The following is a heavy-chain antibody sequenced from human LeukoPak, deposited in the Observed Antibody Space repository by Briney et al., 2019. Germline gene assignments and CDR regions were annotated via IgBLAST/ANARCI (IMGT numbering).Heavy chain of an antibody. J-gene: IGHJ4*02. Sequence: ASVTVSFKSSGYSFTSYNKHWVRQPPGQGLEWVGIINPSGGTTNYAHKFQGRGTMTRDTSTSTDHLELTSLRSEDTAVYYCARDSGDCTVDYWGEGTLVTVSS. D-gene: IGHD2-21*02. V-gene: IGHV1-46*01. CDR3: ARDSGDCTVDY. CDR1: GYSFTSYN. CDR2: INPSGGTT.